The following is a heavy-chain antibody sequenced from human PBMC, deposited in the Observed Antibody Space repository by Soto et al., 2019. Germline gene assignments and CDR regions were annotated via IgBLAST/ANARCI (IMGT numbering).Heavy chain of an antibody. J-gene: IGHJ4*02. CDR1: GFTLSIYG. D-gene: IGHD6-13*01. V-gene: IGHV3-30*18. Sequence: WGSLIVSCTSSGFTLSIYGMPGVRQAPGKGLEWVGVISYVGSNKYYADSVNGRFTISRDNSKNTLYLQMNSLRAEDTAVYYRAKDRGIEAAGALHYWGQGTLVTVSS. CDR3: AKDRGIEAAGALHY. CDR2: ISYVGSNK.